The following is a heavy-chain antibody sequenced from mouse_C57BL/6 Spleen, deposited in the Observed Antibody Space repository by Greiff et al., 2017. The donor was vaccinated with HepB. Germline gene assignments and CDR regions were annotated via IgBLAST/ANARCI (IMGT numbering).Heavy chain of an antibody. J-gene: IGHJ3*01. Sequence: EVQRVESGGGLVQPGGSMKLSCAASGFTFSDAWMDWVRQSPEKGLEWVAEIRNKANNHATYYAESVKGRFTISRDDSKSSVYLQMNSLRAEDTGIYYCTRGYDYDEGAFAYWGQGTLVTVSA. CDR1: GFTFSDAW. D-gene: IGHD2-4*01. V-gene: IGHV6-6*01. CDR2: IRNKANNHAT. CDR3: TRGYDYDEGAFAY.